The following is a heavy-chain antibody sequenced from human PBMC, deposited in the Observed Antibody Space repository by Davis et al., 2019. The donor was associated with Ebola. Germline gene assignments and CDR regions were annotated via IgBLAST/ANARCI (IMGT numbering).Heavy chain of an antibody. CDR3: ARTPDPRGILEWLSQIDY. Sequence: GGSLRLSCAASGFTFSTYTVHWVRQAPGKGLEWVAVISYDGSNKYYADSVKGRFTISRDNSKNTLYLQMNSLRAEDTAVYYCARTPDPRGILEWLSQIDYWGQGTLVTVSS. J-gene: IGHJ4*02. CDR2: ISYDGSNK. D-gene: IGHD3-3*01. CDR1: GFTFSTYT. V-gene: IGHV3-30-3*01.